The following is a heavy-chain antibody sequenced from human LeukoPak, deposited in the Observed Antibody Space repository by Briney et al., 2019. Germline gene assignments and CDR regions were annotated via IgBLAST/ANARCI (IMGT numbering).Heavy chain of an antibody. Sequence: PGGSLRLSCAASGFTFSSYSMNWVRQAPGKGLEWVSAISGSGGSTYYADSVKGRFTISRDNSKNTLYLQMNSLRAEDTAVYYCAKGPLFCSGGSCYSSPFDYWGQGTLVTVSS. CDR3: AKGPLFCSGGSCYSSPFDY. J-gene: IGHJ4*02. V-gene: IGHV3-23*01. D-gene: IGHD2-15*01. CDR2: ISGSGGST. CDR1: GFTFSSYS.